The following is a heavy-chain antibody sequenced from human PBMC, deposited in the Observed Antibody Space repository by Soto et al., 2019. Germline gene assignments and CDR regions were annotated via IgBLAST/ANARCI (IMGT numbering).Heavy chain of an antibody. V-gene: IGHV1-18*01. CDR1: GYTFTSYG. CDR2: ISAYNGNT. CDR3: ARWYYYDSSGYSPPIGFDP. Sequence: ASVKVSCKASGYTFTSYGISWVRQAPGQGLEWMGWISAYNGNTNYAQKLQGRVTMTTDTSTSTAYMELRSLRSDDTAVYYCARWYYYDSSGYSPPIGFDPWGQGTLVTVSS. J-gene: IGHJ5*02. D-gene: IGHD3-22*01.